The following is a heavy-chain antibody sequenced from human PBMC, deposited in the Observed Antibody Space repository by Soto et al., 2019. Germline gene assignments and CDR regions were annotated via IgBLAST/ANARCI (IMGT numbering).Heavy chain of an antibody. Sequence: QVQLQESGPGLVKPSQTLSLTCTVSGGSISSGGYYWSWIRQHPGKGLEWIGYIYYSGSTYYNPSLKSRVTISVDTSKNQFSLKLSSVTAADTAVYYCARYPVDTAMVTRYYFDYWGQGTLVTVSS. CDR1: GGSISSGGYY. V-gene: IGHV4-31*03. J-gene: IGHJ4*02. D-gene: IGHD5-18*01. CDR2: IYYSGST. CDR3: ARYPVDTAMVTRYYFDY.